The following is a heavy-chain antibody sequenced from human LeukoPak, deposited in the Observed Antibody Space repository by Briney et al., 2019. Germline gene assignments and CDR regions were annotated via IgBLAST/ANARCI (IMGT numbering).Heavy chain of an antibody. J-gene: IGHJ4*02. Sequence: PGGSLRLSCAASGFTFSSYSMRWVRQAPGEGLEWVAVISYDGSNTYYADSVKGRLTISRDNSKNPLYLQMTSLRAEGTAVYYCVKRGLGSCPMYYFDHWGQGTLVTVSS. D-gene: IGHD6-13*01. V-gene: IGHV3-30-3*02. CDR3: VKRGLGSCPMYYFDH. CDR1: GFTFSSYS. CDR2: ISYDGSNT.